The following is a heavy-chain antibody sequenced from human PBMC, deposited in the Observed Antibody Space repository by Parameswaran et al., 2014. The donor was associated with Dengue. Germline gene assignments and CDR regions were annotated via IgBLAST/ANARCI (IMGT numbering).Heavy chain of an antibody. V-gene: IGHV1-3*01. J-gene: IGHJ4*02. CDR2: INAGNGNT. D-gene: IGHD3-10*01. Sequence: WVRQAPGQRLEWMGWINAGNGNTKYSQKFQGRVTITRDTSASTAYMELSSLRSEDTAVYYCAREGIRAYYYGSGSFHFDYWGQGTLVTVSS. CDR3: AREGIRAYYYGSGSFHFDY.